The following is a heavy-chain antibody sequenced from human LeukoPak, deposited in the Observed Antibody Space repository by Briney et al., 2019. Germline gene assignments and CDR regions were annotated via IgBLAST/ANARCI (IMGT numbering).Heavy chain of an antibody. CDR3: ARGLVATFDY. D-gene: IGHD5-12*01. CDR2: ISSNGGST. V-gene: IGHV3-64*04. J-gene: IGHJ4*02. CDR1: GFTFSSYA. Sequence: PGGSLRLPCSASGFTFSSYAMHWVRQAPGKGLEYVSAISSNGGSTYYADSVKGRFTISRDNSKNTLYLQMNSLRAEDTAVYYCARGLVATFDYWGQGTLVTVSS.